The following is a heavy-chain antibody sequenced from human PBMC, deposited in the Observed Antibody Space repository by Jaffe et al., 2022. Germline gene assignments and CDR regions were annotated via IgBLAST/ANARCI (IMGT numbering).Heavy chain of an antibody. CDR2: ISGSGGST. CDR3: AKDPIYTAMDAYYFDY. J-gene: IGHJ4*02. CDR1: GFTFSSYA. D-gene: IGHD5-18*01. V-gene: IGHV3-23*01. Sequence: EVQLLESGGGLVQPGGSLRLSCAASGFTFSSYAMSWVRQAPGKGLEWVSAISGSGGSTYYADSVKGRFTISRDNSKNTLYLQMNSLRAEDTAVYYCAKDPIYTAMDAYYFDYWGQGTLVTVSS.